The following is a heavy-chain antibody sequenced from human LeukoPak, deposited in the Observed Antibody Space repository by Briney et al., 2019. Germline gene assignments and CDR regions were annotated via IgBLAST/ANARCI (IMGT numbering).Heavy chain of an antibody. J-gene: IGHJ6*03. CDR3: AVEYSSSYRVAWDYYYYMDV. CDR1: GYTLTELS. D-gene: IGHD6-6*01. CDR2: FDPEDGET. Sequence: GASVKVSCKVSGYTLTELSMHWVRQAPGKGLEWMGGFDPEDGETIYAQKFQGRVTMTEDTSTDTAYMELSSLRSEDTAVYYCAVEYSSSYRVAWDYYYYMDVWGKGTTVTVSS. V-gene: IGHV1-24*01.